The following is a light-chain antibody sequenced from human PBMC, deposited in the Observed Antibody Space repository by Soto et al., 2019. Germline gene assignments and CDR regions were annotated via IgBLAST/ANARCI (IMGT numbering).Light chain of an antibody. CDR1: QGISNY. CDR2: AAS. V-gene: IGKV1-27*01. CDR3: QKYNSAPET. Sequence: DNQMTQSPSSLSASVGARVTITCRASQGISNYLAWYQQKPGKVPKLLIYAASTLQSGVPSRFSGSGSGTDFTLTISSLQPEDVATYYCQKYNSAPETFGQGTNAAIK. J-gene: IGKJ1*01.